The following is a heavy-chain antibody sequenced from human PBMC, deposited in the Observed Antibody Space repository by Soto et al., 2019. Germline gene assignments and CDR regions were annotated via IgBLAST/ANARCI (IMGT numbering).Heavy chain of an antibody. D-gene: IGHD2-15*01. CDR3: AKVEPIIVVVVAAIDY. V-gene: IGHV3-30*18. J-gene: IGHJ4*02. CDR2: ISYDGSNK. CDR1: GFTFCSYG. Sequence: PGGSLRLSCAACGFTFCSYGMHWVRQAPGKGLEWVAVISYDGSNKYYADSVKGRFTISRDNSKNTLYLQMNSLRAEDTAVYYCAKVEPIIVVVVAAIDYWGQGTLVTVSS.